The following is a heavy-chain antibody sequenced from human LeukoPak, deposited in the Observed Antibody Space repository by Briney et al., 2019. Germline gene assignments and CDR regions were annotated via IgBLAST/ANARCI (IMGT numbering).Heavy chain of an antibody. D-gene: IGHD6-13*01. J-gene: IGHJ6*03. CDR3: ARDLEQQPSYYYYMDV. CDR1: GDTFTGYY. V-gene: IGHV1-2*02. CDR2: INPNSGGT. Sequence: GASVKVSCKASGDTFTGYYMHWVRQAPGQGLEWMGWINPNSGGTNYAQKFQGRVTMTRDTSISTAYMELSRLRSDDTAVYYCARDLEQQPSYYYYMDVWGKGTTVTISS.